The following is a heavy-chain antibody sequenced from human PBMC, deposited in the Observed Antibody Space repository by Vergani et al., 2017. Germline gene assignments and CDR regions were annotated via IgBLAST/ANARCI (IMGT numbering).Heavy chain of an antibody. CDR3: ARGPKVYCSSTSCYAWGWFDP. Sequence: QVQLQQWGAGLLKPSETLSLTCAVYGGSISGYYWSWIRQPPGKGLEWIGEINHSGSTNYNPSLKSRVTISVDTSKNQFSLKLSSVTAADTAVYYCARGPKVYCSSTSCYAWGWFDPWGQGTLVTVSS. V-gene: IGHV4-34*01. CDR2: INHSGST. CDR1: GGSISGYY. D-gene: IGHD2-2*01. J-gene: IGHJ5*02.